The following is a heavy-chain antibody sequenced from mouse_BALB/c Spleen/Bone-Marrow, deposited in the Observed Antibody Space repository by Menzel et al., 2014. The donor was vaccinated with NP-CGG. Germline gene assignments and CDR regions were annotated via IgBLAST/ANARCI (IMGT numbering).Heavy chain of an antibody. CDR2: ISRGGSYT. D-gene: IGHD2-2*01. J-gene: IGHJ1*01. CDR1: GFAFSSYD. V-gene: IGHV5-9*02. CDR3: ARRDRLRRGYFDV. Sequence: EVKLVESGGGLVKPGGSLKLSCAASGFAFSSYDMSWVRQTPEKRLEWVATISRGGSYTYYPDSVKGRFTSSRDNARNTLYLQMSSLRSEDTALFYCARRDRLRRGYFDVWGAGTTVTVSS.